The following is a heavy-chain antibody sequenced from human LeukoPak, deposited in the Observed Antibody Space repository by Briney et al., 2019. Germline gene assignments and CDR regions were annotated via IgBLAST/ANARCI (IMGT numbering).Heavy chain of an antibody. V-gene: IGHV4-38-2*02. J-gene: IGHJ5*02. CDR2: IYHSGST. CDR3: ARDGQYCGGDCYSIPTLRGWFDP. CDR1: GYSISSGYY. Sequence: SETLSLTCTVSGYSISSGYYWGWIRQPPGKGLEWIGSIYHSGSTYYNPSLKSRVTISVDKSKNQFSLKLSSVTAADTAVYYCARDGQYCGGDCYSIPTLRGWFDPWGQGTLVTVSS. D-gene: IGHD2-21*02.